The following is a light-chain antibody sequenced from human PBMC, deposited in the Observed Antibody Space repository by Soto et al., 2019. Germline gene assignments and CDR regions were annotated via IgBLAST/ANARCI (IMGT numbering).Light chain of an antibody. CDR3: SSYTSSSTPHVV. V-gene: IGLV2-14*01. J-gene: IGLJ2*01. CDR2: DVS. Sequence: QSALTQPASVSGSPGQSITISCTGTSSDIGGYNYVSWYQQHPGKAPKLMIYDVSNRPSGVSNRFSGSKSGNTASLTISGLQAEDEADYYCSSYTSSSTPHVVFGGGTQLTVL. CDR1: SSDIGGYNY.